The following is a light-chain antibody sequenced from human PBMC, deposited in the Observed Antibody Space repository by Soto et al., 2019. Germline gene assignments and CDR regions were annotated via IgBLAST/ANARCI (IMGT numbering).Light chain of an antibody. V-gene: IGLV2-14*01. CDR1: SSDVGGYKY. CDR2: DVS. Sequence: QSVLTQPASVSGSPGQSITISCTGTSSDVGGYKYVSWYQQHPGKAPKVMIFDVSNRPSGVSYRFSGSKSGNTASLTISGLQAEDEADYYCSSYTSSSTLVFGGGTKLTVL. J-gene: IGLJ2*01. CDR3: SSYTSSSTLV.